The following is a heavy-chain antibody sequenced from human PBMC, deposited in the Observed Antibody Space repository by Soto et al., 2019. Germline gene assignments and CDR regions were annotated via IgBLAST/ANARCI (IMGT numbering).Heavy chain of an antibody. CDR2: IYYSGST. CDR1: GGSISSSSYY. Sequence: PLETLSLTCTVSGGSISSSSYYWGWIRQPPGKGLEWIGSIYYSGSTYYNPSLKSRVTISVDTSKNQFSLKLSSVTAADTAVYYCARYVDTAMVKGYYFDYWGQGTQVTVSS. D-gene: IGHD5-18*01. J-gene: IGHJ4*02. V-gene: IGHV4-39*01. CDR3: ARYVDTAMVKGYYFDY.